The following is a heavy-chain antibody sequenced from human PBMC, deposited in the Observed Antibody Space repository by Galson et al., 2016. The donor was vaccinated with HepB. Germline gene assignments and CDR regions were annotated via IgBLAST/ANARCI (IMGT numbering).Heavy chain of an antibody. J-gene: IGHJ4*02. D-gene: IGHD3-10*01. Sequence: SLRLSCAASGFTFSSYAMSWVRQAPGKGLEWVSVISGSGGSTYYADSVKGRFTISRDNSKNTLYLQMNSLRAEDTAVYYCAKEGVGQGVLDYWGKGTLVTVSS. CDR2: ISGSGGST. CDR1: GFTFSSYA. CDR3: AKEGVGQGVLDY. V-gene: IGHV3-23*01.